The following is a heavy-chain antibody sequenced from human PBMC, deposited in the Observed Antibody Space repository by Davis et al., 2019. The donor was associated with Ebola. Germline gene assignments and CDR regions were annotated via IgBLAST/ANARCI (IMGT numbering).Heavy chain of an antibody. CDR3: VRGLRFSTVTTPYWDHYAMDV. Sequence: PSETLSLTCAIYGGSFSGYKWNWIRQSPGKGLEWIGEINHSGSTNYNPSLKSRITISLDTSKNQFSLNLNSVTAADTGVYYCVRGLRFSTVTTPYWDHYAMDVWGQGTTVTVSS. J-gene: IGHJ6*02. D-gene: IGHD4-11*01. CDR2: INHSGST. V-gene: IGHV4-34*01. CDR1: GGSFSGYK.